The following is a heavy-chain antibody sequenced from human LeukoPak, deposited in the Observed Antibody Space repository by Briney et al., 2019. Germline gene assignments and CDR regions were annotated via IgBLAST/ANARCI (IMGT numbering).Heavy chain of an antibody. D-gene: IGHD6-19*01. CDR2: IYYSGST. CDR1: GGSISSYY. V-gene: IGHV4-59*08. Sequence: SETLSLTCTVSGGSISSYYWSWIRQPPGKGLEWIGYIYYSGSTNYNPSLKRRVTISVDTSKNQFSLKLSSVTAADTAVYYCAGQRLYSSGWYIFDYWGQGTLVTVSP. CDR3: AGQRLYSSGWYIFDY. J-gene: IGHJ4*02.